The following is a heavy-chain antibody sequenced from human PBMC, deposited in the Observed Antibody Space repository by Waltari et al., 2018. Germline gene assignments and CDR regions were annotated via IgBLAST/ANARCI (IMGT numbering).Heavy chain of an antibody. D-gene: IGHD3-3*01. CDR1: GYSISSGYY. J-gene: IGHJ4*02. V-gene: IGHV4-38-2*02. CDR3: ARVFYYDFWSGYSYYFDY. CDR2: IYHSGST. Sequence: QVQLQESGPGLVKPSETLSLTCTVSGYSISSGYYWGWIRQPPGKGLEWIGIIYHSGSTYYNPSLKSRVTISVDTSKNQFSLKLSSVTAADTAVYYCARVFYYDFWSGYSYYFDYWGQGTLVTVSS.